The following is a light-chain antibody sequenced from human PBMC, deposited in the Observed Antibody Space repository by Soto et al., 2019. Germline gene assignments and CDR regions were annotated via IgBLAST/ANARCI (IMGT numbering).Light chain of an antibody. V-gene: IGLV1-40*01. CDR2: ANR. J-gene: IGLJ1*01. CDR1: SSNIGAAYA. Sequence: QSVLTQPPSVSGVPGQRVTISCTGSSSNIGAAYAVNWYQQVPGTAPKLLIYANRDRPSGVPDRFSGSKSGTSASLAITGLQAEDEADYYCQSYDSSLSGFYVFGTGTKVTVL. CDR3: QSYDSSLSGFYV.